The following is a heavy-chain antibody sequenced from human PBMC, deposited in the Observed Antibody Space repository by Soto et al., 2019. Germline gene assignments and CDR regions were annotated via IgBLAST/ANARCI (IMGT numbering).Heavy chain of an antibody. J-gene: IGHJ4*02. D-gene: IGHD2-21*01. CDR1: GFTFSSYG. Sequence: GGSLRLSCAASGFTFSSYGMHWVRQAPGKGLEWVAVIWYDGSNKYYADSVKGRFTISRDNSKNTLYLQMNSLRAEDTAVYYCARVIDDEFDTDYWGQGTLVTVSS. CDR3: ARVIDDEFDTDY. V-gene: IGHV3-33*01. CDR2: IWYDGSNK.